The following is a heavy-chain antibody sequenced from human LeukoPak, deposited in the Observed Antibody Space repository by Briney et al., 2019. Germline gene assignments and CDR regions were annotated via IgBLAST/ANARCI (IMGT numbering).Heavy chain of an antibody. Sequence: GGSLRLSCAASGFTFSSYAMSWVRQAPGKGLEWVAVISYDGSNKYYADSVKGRFTISRDNSKNTLYLQMNSLRAEDTAVYYCARVKNKGVEGAFDIWGQGTMVTVSS. CDR2: ISYDGSNK. J-gene: IGHJ3*02. V-gene: IGHV3-30-3*01. CDR3: ARVKNKGVEGAFDI. CDR1: GFTFSSYA.